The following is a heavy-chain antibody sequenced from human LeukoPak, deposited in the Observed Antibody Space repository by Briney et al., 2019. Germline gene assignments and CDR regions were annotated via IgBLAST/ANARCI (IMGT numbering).Heavy chain of an antibody. CDR2: IKQDGSGK. CDR1: GFTFSTYW. J-gene: IGHJ4*02. CDR3: ARGGADYVWGSYRFDY. V-gene: IGHV3-7*02. D-gene: IGHD3-16*02. Sequence: GGSLRLSCAASGFTFSTYWMSWVRQAPGKGLEWVANIKQDGSGKNYVDSVEGRFTISRDNAYNSLYLQMNSLRAEDTAVYYCARGGADYVWGSYRFDYWGQGTLVTVSS.